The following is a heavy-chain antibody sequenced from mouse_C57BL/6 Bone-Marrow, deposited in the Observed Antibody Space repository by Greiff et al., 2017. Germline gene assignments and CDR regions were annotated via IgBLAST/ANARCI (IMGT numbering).Heavy chain of an antibody. CDR2: ISYSGST. J-gene: IGHJ1*03. Sequence: DVKLQESGPGLAKPSQTLSLTCSVTGYSITSDYWNWIRKFPGNKLEYMGYISYSGSTYYNPSLKSRISITRDTSKNQYYLQLNSVTTEDTATYYCARRYYYGSSYSYWYFDVWGTGTTVTVSS. CDR3: ARRYYYGSSYSYWYFDV. V-gene: IGHV3-8*01. D-gene: IGHD1-1*01. CDR1: GYSITSDY.